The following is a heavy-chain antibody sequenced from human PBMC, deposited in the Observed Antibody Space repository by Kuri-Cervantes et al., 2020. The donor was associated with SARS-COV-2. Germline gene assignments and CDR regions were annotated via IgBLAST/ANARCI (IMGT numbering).Heavy chain of an antibody. J-gene: IGHJ6*02. CDR2: IKSKTDGGTT. CDR1: GFTFSNAW. D-gene: IGHD3-10*01. Sequence: GGSLRLSCAASGFTFSNAWMNWVRQAPGKGLEWVGRIKSKTDGGTTDYAAPVKGRFTISRDDSKNTLYLQMNSLRAEDTAVYYCARTFGEVLTETYGMDVWGQGTTVTVSS. CDR3: ARTFGEVLTETYGMDV. V-gene: IGHV3-15*07.